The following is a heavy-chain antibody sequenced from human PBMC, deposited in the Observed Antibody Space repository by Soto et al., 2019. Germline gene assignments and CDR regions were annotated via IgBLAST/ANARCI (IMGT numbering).Heavy chain of an antibody. CDR3: ARKILGSTTRPNYWYFDL. CDR1: GFTFINYA. J-gene: IGHJ2*01. Sequence: EVQVLESGGGLVQPGGSLRLSCAGSGFTFINYAMNWVRQAPGKGLEWVSSISGGGDAAFFPDSVRGRFTISRDNSKNTVTLQMNSLGVDATAVYYCARKILGSTTRPNYWYFDLWGRGTLVTVSS. V-gene: IGHV3-23*01. D-gene: IGHD7-27*01. CDR2: ISGGGDAA.